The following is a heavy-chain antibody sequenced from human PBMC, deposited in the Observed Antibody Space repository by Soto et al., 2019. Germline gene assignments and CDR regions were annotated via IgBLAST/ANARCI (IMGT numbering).Heavy chain of an antibody. D-gene: IGHD5-18*01. CDR2: ISYDGSNK. V-gene: IGHV3-30-3*01. J-gene: IGHJ6*02. Sequence: AGGSLRLSCAASGFTFSSYAMHWVRQAPGKGLEWVAVISYDGSNKYYADSVKGRFTISRDNSKNTLYLQMNSLRAEDTAVYYCARVLEGVDTPWYYYGMDVWGQGTTVTVSS. CDR3: ARVLEGVDTPWYYYGMDV. CDR1: GFTFSSYA.